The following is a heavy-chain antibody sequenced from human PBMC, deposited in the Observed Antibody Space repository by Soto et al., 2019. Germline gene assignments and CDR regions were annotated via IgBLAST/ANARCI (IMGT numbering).Heavy chain of an antibody. CDR2: INHSGST. CDR3: ERGLGYYDSRATMDV. Sequence: SETLSLTCAVYGGSFSGYYWSWIRQPPGKGLEWIGEINHSGSTNYNPSLKSRVTISVDTSKNQFSLKLSSVTAADTAVYYCERGLGYYDSRATMDVWGQGTTVTVSS. CDR1: GGSFSGYY. V-gene: IGHV4-34*01. D-gene: IGHD3-22*01. J-gene: IGHJ6*02.